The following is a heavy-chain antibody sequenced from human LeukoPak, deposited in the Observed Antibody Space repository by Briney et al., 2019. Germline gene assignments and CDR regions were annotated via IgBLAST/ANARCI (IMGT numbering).Heavy chain of an antibody. CDR2: ISYDGSNK. CDR1: GFTFSSYG. V-gene: IGHV3-30*18. Sequence: PGGSLRLSCAASGFTFSSYGMHWVRQAPGKGLEWVAVISYDGSNKYYADSVKGRFTISRDNSKNTLHLQMNSLRAEDTAVYHCAKESLGYWGQGTLVTVSS. CDR3: AKESLGY. J-gene: IGHJ4*02.